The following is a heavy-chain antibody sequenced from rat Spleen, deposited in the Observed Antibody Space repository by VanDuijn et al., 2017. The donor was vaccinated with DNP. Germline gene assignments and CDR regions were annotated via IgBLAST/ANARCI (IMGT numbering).Heavy chain of an antibody. J-gene: IGHJ2*01. CDR2: ISYGGGSI. CDR1: EFTFSDSD. D-gene: IGHD1-11*01. CDR3: ARHGRRVFDY. Sequence: EVQLVETGGGLVQPGRSLKLSCEASEFTFSDSDMAWVRQAPRKGLEWVASISYGGGSIYYRDSVKGRFTISRDNAESTLYLQMNSLRSEDMATYCCARHGRRVFDYWGQGVMVTVSS. V-gene: IGHV5-22*01.